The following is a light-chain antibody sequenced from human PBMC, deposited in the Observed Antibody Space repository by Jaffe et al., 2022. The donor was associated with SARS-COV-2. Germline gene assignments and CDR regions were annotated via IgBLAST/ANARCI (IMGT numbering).Light chain of an antibody. Sequence: QSALTQPASVSGSPGQSITISCTGTSSDVGGYDYVSWYQQHPGKAPKLMIYDVSVRPSGVSVRFSGSKSGNTASLTISGLQAEDEADYYCSSYTTINTLFGGGTKLTVL. V-gene: IGLV2-14*01. CDR3: SSYTTINTL. CDR1: SSDVGGYDY. CDR2: DVS. J-gene: IGLJ3*02.